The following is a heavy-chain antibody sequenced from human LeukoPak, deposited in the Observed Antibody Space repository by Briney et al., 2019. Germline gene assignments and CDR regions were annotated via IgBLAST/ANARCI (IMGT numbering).Heavy chain of an antibody. CDR2: IYYSGST. Sequence: SETLSLTCSVSGDSVSSSSYYWGWIRQPPGKGLEWIGSIYYSGSTYYNPSLKSRVTISVDTSKNQFSLKLSSVTAADTAVYYCARMGNYPWYFDYWGQGTLVTVSS. V-gene: IGHV4-39*01. J-gene: IGHJ4*02. D-gene: IGHD1-7*01. CDR1: GDSVSSSSYY. CDR3: ARMGNYPWYFDY.